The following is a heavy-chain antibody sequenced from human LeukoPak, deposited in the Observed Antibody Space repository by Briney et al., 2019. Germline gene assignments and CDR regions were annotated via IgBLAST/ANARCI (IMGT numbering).Heavy chain of an antibody. CDR2: IYYSGST. J-gene: IGHJ5*02. V-gene: IGHV4-30-4*01. CDR3: ALVVPAYNWFDP. Sequence: PSQTLSLTCTVSGGSISSGDYYWSWIRQPPGEGLEWIGYIYYSGSTYYNPSLKSRVTISVDTSKNQFSLKLSSVTAADTAVYYCALVVPAYNWFDPWGQGTLVTVSS. CDR1: GGSISSGDYY. D-gene: IGHD2-2*01.